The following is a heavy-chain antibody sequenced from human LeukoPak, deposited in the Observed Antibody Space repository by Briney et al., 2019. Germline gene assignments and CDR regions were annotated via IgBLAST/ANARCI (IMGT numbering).Heavy chain of an antibody. CDR1: GGSISSYY. J-gene: IGHJ4*02. Sequence: SETLSLTCTVSGGSISSYYWSWIRQPPGKGLEWIGFIYSSGSTKNNPSLKSRVTISVDTSKNQISLNLSSVTAADTAVYYCARVRAFGGVTVMDYWGQGTLVTVSS. CDR3: ARVRAFGGVTVMDY. CDR2: IYSSGST. V-gene: IGHV4-59*08. D-gene: IGHD3-16*02.